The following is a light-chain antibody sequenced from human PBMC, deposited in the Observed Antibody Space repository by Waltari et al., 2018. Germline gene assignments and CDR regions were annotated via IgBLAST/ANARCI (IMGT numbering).Light chain of an antibody. CDR1: QSVSSY. V-gene: IGKV3-11*01. CDR3: QQRSNWPGT. CDR2: DRA. J-gene: IGKJ1*01. Sequence: EIVLTQSPATLSLSPGERATLSCRASQSVSSYLAWYQQKPGQAPRLLIYDRANRATGIPARFSGSGYGTDFTLTISSLEPEDCAVYYCQQRSNWPGTFGQGTKVEIK.